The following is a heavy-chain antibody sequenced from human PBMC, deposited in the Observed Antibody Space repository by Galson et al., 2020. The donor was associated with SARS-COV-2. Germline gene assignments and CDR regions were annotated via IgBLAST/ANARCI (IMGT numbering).Heavy chain of an antibody. D-gene: IGHD2-15*01. CDR1: GFTFSSYS. CDR2: LSYYGSNK. Sequence: GESLKIHCAASGFTFSSYSMHRVRPAPSKGPEWVAVLSYYGSNKYYADTVKGRFTISRDNSKNTLYLQMNSLRAEDTAVYYCARDLSSYVVVVAAPVDNWGQGTVVTVSS. V-gene: IGHV3-30*04. J-gene: IGHJ4*02. CDR3: ARDLSSYVVVVAAPVDN.